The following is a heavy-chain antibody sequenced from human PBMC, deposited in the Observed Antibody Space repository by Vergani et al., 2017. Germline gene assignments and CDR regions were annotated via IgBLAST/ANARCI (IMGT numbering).Heavy chain of an antibody. CDR3: ARARCIETCYMSNWLDS. CDR2: IKSDGSIT. V-gene: IGHV3-74*03. Sequence: EVQLVESGGGLVQPGRSLRLSCSASGFTLGDYAMHWVRQVPGKGLLWVSRIKSDGSITAYADSVKGRFAISRDNAQNTLYLQMNSLRVEDTGVYYCARARCIETCYMSNWLDSWGQGTLVTVSS. D-gene: IGHD3-9*01. CDR1: GFTLGDYA. J-gene: IGHJ5*01.